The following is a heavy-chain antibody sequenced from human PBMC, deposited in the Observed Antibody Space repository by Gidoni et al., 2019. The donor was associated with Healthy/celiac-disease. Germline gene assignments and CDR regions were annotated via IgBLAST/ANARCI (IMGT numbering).Heavy chain of an antibody. J-gene: IGHJ4*02. CDR3: TTETRLGVVVPAAIGY. CDR1: GRTYSNDW. D-gene: IGHD2-2*01. CDR2: IQSKTDGGTT. Sequence: EVQLVESGGGLVKPGGSGRLSGAASGRTYSNDWMSWVRQAPGKGLEWVGRIQSKTDGGTTDYAAPVKGRFTISRDDSKNTLYLQMNSLKTEYTAVYYCTTETRLGVVVPAAIGYWGQGTLVTVSS. V-gene: IGHV3-15*01.